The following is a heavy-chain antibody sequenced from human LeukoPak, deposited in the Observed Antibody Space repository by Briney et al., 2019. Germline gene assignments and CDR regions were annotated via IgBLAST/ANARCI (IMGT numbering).Heavy chain of an antibody. CDR3: AREVSSWSALDAFDI. J-gene: IGHJ3*02. Sequence: PGGSLRLSCAASGLTFSNAWMSWVRQAPGKGLEWVSYIRTSGTNTDYTGSVKGRFTISRDNAKNSLYLQMNSLRAEDTAVYYCAREVSSWSALDAFDIWGQGTMVTVSS. CDR2: IRTSGTNT. D-gene: IGHD6-13*01. CDR1: GLTFSNAW. V-gene: IGHV3-11*06.